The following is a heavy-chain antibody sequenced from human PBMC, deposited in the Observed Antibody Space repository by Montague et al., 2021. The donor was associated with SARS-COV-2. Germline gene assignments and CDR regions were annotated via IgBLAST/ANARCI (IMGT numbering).Heavy chain of an antibody. V-gene: IGHV4-59*08. CDR3: ARHVSGSLTHFHH. Sequence: SETLSLTCTVSGGSLSSYYWSWIRQPPGKGLEWIGYIYYSGSTNYNPSLKSRITISVDTSKNQFSLNLSSVTAADPAVYYCARHVSGSLTHFHHWGQGSLVTVAS. CDR2: IYYSGST. J-gene: IGHJ1*01. D-gene: IGHD1-26*01. CDR1: GGSLSSYY.